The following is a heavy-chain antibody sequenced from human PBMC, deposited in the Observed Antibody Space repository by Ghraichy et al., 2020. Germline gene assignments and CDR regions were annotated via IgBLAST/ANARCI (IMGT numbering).Heavy chain of an antibody. Sequence: GGSLRLSCAASGFTFSSYAMSWVRQAPGKGLEWVSAISGSGGSTYYADSVKGRFTISRDNSKNTLYLQMNSLRAEDTAVYYCAKTRVATGYYYGMDVWGQGTTVTVSS. CDR3: AKTRVATGYYYGMDV. D-gene: IGHD4-23*01. J-gene: IGHJ6*02. V-gene: IGHV3-23*01. CDR1: GFTFSSYA. CDR2: ISGSGGST.